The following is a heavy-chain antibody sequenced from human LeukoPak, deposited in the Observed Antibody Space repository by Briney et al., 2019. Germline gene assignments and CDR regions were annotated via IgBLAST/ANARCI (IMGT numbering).Heavy chain of an antibody. D-gene: IGHD3-3*01. V-gene: IGHV4-30-4*08. J-gene: IGHJ4*02. CDR3: ARSYDPLYFDF. CDR2: IYYSGST. Sequence: SETLSLTCTVSGGSISSGDYYWSWIRQPPGKGLEYIGYIYYSGSTYYNPSLKSRVTISEDTSKNQFSLQLNSVTAADTAVYYCARSYDPLYFDFWSQGTLVTVSS. CDR1: GGSISSGDYY.